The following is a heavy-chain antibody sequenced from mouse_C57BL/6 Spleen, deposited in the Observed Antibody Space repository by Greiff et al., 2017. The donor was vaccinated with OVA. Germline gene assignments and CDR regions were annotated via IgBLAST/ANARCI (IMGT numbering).Heavy chain of an antibody. CDR2: LYPGDGDT. CDR3: AGDYYGSSTYFDV. V-gene: IGHV1-80*01. D-gene: IGHD1-1*01. Sequence: QVQLQQSGAELVKPGASVKLSCKASGYAFSSYWMNWVKQRPGKGLEWIGQLYPGDGDTNYNGKFKGKATLTADKSSSTAYMQLSSLTSEDSAVYFCAGDYYGSSTYFDVWGTGTTVTVSS. CDR1: GYAFSSYW. J-gene: IGHJ1*03.